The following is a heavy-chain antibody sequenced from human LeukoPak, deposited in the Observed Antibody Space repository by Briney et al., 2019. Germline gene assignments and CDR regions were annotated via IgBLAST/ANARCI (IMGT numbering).Heavy chain of an antibody. V-gene: IGHV3-20*04. CDR2: INWNGGST. CDR3: AKLTGYSSGCCDY. Sequence: TGGSLRLSCAASGFTFDDYGMSWVRQAPGKGLEWVSGINWNGGSTGYADSVKGRFTISRDNAKNSLYLQMNSLRAEDTAVYYCAKLTGYSSGCCDYWGQGTLVTVSS. CDR1: GFTFDDYG. D-gene: IGHD6-19*01. J-gene: IGHJ4*02.